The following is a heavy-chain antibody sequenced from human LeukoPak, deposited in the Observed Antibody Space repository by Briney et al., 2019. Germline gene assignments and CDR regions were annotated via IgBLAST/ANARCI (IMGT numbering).Heavy chain of an antibody. CDR1: GGSISSSGYY. Sequence: SETLSLTCTVSGGSISSSGYYWGWIRQPPGKGLEWIGSIYHSGSSYYNPSLKSRVTISIDTSKSQFSLKLSSVTAADTAVYFCARVIYCSGGSCYDGAWFDPWGQGTLVTVSS. J-gene: IGHJ5*02. V-gene: IGHV4-39*07. CDR3: ARVIYCSGGSCYDGAWFDP. D-gene: IGHD2-15*01. CDR2: IYHSGSS.